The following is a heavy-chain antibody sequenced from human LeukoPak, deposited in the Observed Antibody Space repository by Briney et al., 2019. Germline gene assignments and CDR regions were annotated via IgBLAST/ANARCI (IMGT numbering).Heavy chain of an antibody. CDR1: GYTFTNYG. CDR3: ARADTVRLGELSHFDY. Sequence: ASVKVSCKASGYTFTNYGINWVRQAPGQGLEWMGWISTYNGNTKNAQKLQGRVTMTTDTSTSTAYMELRTLRSDDTAVYYCARADTVRLGELSHFDYWGQGTLVTVSS. V-gene: IGHV1-18*01. D-gene: IGHD3-16*02. CDR2: ISTYNGNT. J-gene: IGHJ4*02.